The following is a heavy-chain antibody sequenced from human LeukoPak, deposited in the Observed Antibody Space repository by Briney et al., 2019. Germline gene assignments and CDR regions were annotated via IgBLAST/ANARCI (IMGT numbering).Heavy chain of an antibody. J-gene: IGHJ4*02. CDR3: ARDSPNDYGDYFDY. V-gene: IGHV3-48*02. CDR2: ISSSSSTI. CDR1: GFRFMSYS. D-gene: IGHD4-17*01. Sequence: GGSLRLSCAASGFRFMSYSMNWVRQAPGKGLEWVSCISSSSSTINYADAVKGRFTSSRDNAKNSLYLQMNSLRDEDKAVYYCARDSPNDYGDYFDYWGQGTLVTVSS.